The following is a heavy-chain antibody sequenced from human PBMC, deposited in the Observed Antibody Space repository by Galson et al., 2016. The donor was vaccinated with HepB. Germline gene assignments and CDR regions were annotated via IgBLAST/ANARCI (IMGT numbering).Heavy chain of an antibody. J-gene: IGHJ4*02. CDR3: VRHHGAFDS. V-gene: IGHV6-1*01. CDR1: GDSVSSNSAA. D-gene: IGHD3-10*01. Sequence: CAISGDSVSSNSAAWNWIRQSPSRGLEWLGRTYYRSKWYNDYAVSVKSRISINPDTSKNQFSLQLSFVTPEDTAVYYCVRHHGAFDSWGQGTLVTVSS. CDR2: TYYRSKWYN.